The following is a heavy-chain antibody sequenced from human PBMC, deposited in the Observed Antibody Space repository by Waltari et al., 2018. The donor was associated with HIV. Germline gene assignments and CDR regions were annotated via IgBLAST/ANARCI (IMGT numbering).Heavy chain of an antibody. V-gene: IGHV1-69*02. J-gene: IGHJ4*02. CDR1: GGSFPRSS. CDR3: ATARETMGVDFDY. Sequence: QVQLVQSGAVVRKPGSSVQVSCMTPGGSFPRSSIHWVRQAPGQGLEWMGRIVPTSDKPNYAQKSQGRVTITADRSTGTVYLEVTNLRPADTAIYYCATARETMGVDFDYWGQGTLITVSS. D-gene: IGHD3-10*01. CDR2: IVPTSDKP.